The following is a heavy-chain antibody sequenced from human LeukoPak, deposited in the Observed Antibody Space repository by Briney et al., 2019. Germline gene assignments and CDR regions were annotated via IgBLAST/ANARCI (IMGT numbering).Heavy chain of an antibody. CDR3: ATGGGLAVSHI. CDR2: VYQSGST. Sequence: SETLSLTRTVSGGSISGSNYYWDWIRQPPGKGLEWIGSVYQSGSTYYNPSLKSRVTISGDTSKNQFSLKLISVTGADTAVYFCATGGGLAVSHIWGQGTLVTVSS. J-gene: IGHJ4*02. CDR1: GGSISGSNYY. V-gene: IGHV4-39*01. D-gene: IGHD5/OR15-5a*01.